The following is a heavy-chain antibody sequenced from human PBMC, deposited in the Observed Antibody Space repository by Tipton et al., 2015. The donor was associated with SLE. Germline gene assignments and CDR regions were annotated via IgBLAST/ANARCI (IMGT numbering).Heavy chain of an antibody. D-gene: IGHD3-16*01. Sequence: SLRLSCAASGFTFSSSWMNWVRLAPGKGLEWVANIKEDGSEKHYVDSVKDRLTISRDNAKNSLYLQMNSLRDEDTAVYYCVRELVGGHFDYWGQGTLVTVSS. V-gene: IGHV3-7*01. CDR1: GFTFSSSW. J-gene: IGHJ4*02. CDR3: VRELVGGHFDY. CDR2: IKEDGSEK.